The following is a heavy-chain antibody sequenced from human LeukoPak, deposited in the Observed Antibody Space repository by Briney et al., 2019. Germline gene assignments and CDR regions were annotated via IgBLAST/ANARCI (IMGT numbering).Heavy chain of an antibody. CDR2: INPNSGGT. CDR3: ARVGYSYRYYFDY. CDR1: GSTFTGYY. V-gene: IGHV1-2*02. D-gene: IGHD5-18*01. Sequence: ASVKVSCKASGSTFTGYYMHWVRQAPGQGLEWMGWINPNSGGTNYAQKFQGRVTMTRDTSISTAYMELSRLRSDDTAVYYCARVGYSYRYYFDYWGQGTLVTVSS. J-gene: IGHJ4*02.